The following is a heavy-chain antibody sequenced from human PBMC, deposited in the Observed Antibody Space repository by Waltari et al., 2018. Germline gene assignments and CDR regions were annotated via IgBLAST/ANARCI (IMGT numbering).Heavy chain of an antibody. CDR3: ARSREWEPRGNYYGMDV. J-gene: IGHJ6*02. V-gene: IGHV1-69*05. CDR1: GGTFSSYA. Sequence: QVQLVQSGAEVKKPGSSVKVSCKASGGTFSSYAISWVRQAPGQGLEWMGGNIPIFGTANYAQKFQGRVTITTDESTSTAYMGLISLRSEDTAVYYCARSREWEPRGNYYGMDVWGQGTTVTVSS. D-gene: IGHD1-26*01. CDR2: NIPIFGTA.